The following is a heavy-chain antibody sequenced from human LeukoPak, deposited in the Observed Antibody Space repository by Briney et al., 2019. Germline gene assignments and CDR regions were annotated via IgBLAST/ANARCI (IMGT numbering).Heavy chain of an antibody. CDR3: ARGRRDGYNYYIDY. Sequence: SETLSLTCTVSGGSISSYYWSWIRQPPGKGLEWIGYIYYSGSTNYNPSLKSRVTISVDTSKNQFSLKLSSVTAADTAVYYCARGRRDGYNYYIDYWGQGTLVTVSS. CDR2: IYYSGST. D-gene: IGHD5-24*01. V-gene: IGHV4-59*01. J-gene: IGHJ4*02. CDR1: GGSISSYY.